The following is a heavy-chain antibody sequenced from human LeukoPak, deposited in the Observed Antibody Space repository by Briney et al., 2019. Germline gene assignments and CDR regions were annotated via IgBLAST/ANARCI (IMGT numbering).Heavy chain of an antibody. D-gene: IGHD6-19*01. J-gene: IGHJ4*02. V-gene: IGHV3-23*01. CDR2: ISGRGGST. CDR3: AKDHLPGIVVADRDY. CDR1: GFTFSRYG. Sequence: GGSLRLSCAASGFTFSRYGMSWVRQAPGKGLEWVSAISGRGGSTYYADSVKGRFTISRDNSKNTLYLQINSLRAEDTAVYYCAKDHLPGIVVADRDYWGQGTLVTVSS.